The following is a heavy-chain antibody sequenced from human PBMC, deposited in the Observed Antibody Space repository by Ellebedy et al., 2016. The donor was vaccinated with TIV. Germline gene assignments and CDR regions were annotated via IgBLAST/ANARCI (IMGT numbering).Heavy chain of an antibody. CDR3: ATDGSYGDYRSPAHAFEF. V-gene: IGHV3-7*01. D-gene: IGHD4-17*01. J-gene: IGHJ3*01. Sequence: GESLKISCAAPGFTFSSYWMSWVRQAPGKGLEWVANINQDGSEKYYVDSVKGRFTISRDNAKNSLYLQMISLGDDDTAVYYCATDGSYGDYRSPAHAFEFWGQGTMVTVSS. CDR1: GFTFSSYW. CDR2: INQDGSEK.